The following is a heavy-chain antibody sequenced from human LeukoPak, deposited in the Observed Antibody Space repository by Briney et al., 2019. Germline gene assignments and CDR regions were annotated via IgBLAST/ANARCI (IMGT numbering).Heavy chain of an antibody. CDR2: VIRSSSTI. CDR1: GFTFNSYS. V-gene: IGHV3-48*01. Sequence: GGSLRLSCAASGFTFNSYSMNWVRQAPGKGLEWVSYVIRSSSTIYYADSVKGRFTISRDNAKNSLYLQMNSLRAEDTAVYYCARAKRNGFDIWGQGTMVTVSS. J-gene: IGHJ3*02. CDR3: ARAKRNGFDI.